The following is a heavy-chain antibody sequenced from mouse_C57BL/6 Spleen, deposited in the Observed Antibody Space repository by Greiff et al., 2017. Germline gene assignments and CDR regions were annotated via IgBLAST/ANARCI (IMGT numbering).Heavy chain of an antibody. V-gene: IGHV1-82*01. CDR3: ARSAGLYDCYYVGY. CDR2: IYPGDGDT. D-gene: IGHD2-3*01. Sequence: QVQLQQSGPELVKPGASVKISCKASGYAFSSSWMNWVKQRPGKGLEWIGRIYPGDGDTNYNGKFKGKATLTADKSSSTTYMHLSSLTSEDSAVYFCARSAGLYDCYYVGYWGQGTTLTVSS. CDR1: GYAFSSSW. J-gene: IGHJ2*01.